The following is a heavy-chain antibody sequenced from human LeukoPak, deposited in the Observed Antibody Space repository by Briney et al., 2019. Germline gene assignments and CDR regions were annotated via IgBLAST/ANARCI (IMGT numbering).Heavy chain of an antibody. J-gene: IGHJ3*01. CDR1: GFSFSSFE. Sequence: GGSLRLSCAASGFSFSSFEMNWVRQAPGKGLEWVSYISSSGNTIYYADSVKGRFTISRDNAKNSLYLQMNSLRAKDTAVYHCARSFDVWGQGTMVTV. CDR3: ARSFDV. CDR2: ISSSGNTI. V-gene: IGHV3-48*03.